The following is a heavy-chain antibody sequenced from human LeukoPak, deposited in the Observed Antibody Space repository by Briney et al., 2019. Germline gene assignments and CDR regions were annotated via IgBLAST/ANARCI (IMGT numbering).Heavy chain of an antibody. CDR2: INPNSGGT. V-gene: IGHV1-2*02. CDR1: GGTFSSYA. J-gene: IGHJ4*02. D-gene: IGHD3-9*01. CDR3: ARSYYDILTGDTNFDY. Sequence: GASVKVSCKASGGTFSSYAISWVRQAPGQGLEWMGWINPNSGGTNYAQKFQGRVTMTRDTSISTAYMELSRLRSDDTAVYYCARSYYDILTGDTNFDYWGQGTLVTVSS.